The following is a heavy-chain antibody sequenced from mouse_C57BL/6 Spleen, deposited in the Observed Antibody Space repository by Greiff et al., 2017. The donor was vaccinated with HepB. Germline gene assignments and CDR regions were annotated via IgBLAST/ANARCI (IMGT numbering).Heavy chain of an antibody. CDR1: GYTFTSYW. D-gene: IGHD4-1*02. CDR2: IDPSDSET. J-gene: IGHJ4*01. V-gene: IGHV1-52*01. Sequence: QVQLQQPGAELVRPGSSVKLSCKASGYTFTSYWMHWVKQRPIQGLEWIGNIDPSDSETHYNQKFKDKATLTVDKSSSTAYMQLSSLTSEDSAVYYCARRSTGTGYAMDYWGQGTSVTVSS. CDR3: ARRSTGTGYAMDY.